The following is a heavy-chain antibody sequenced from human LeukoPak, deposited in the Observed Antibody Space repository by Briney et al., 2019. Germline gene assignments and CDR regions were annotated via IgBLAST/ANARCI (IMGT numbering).Heavy chain of an antibody. CDR1: GFTVSSNY. D-gene: IGHD6-13*01. V-gene: IGHV3-66*02. J-gene: IGHJ4*02. Sequence: AGGSLRLSCAASGFTVSSNYMSWVRQAPGKGLEWVPVIYSGGSTYYADSVKGRFTISRDNSKNTLYLQMNSLRAEDTAVYYCARETQYSSSWYGYFDYWGQGTLVTVSS. CDR3: ARETQYSSSWYGYFDY. CDR2: IYSGGST.